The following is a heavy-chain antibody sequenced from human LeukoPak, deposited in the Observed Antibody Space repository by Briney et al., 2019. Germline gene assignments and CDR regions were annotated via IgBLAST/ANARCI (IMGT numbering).Heavy chain of an antibody. Sequence: PSQTLSLTCTVSGGSISSGDNYWSWIRQPPGKGLEWIGYIYYSGSTYYNPSLKSRVTISVDTSKNQFSLKLSSVTAADTAVYYCARDGVGGLYYFDYWGQGTLVTVSS. CDR3: ARDGVGGLYYFDY. CDR1: GGSISSGDNY. CDR2: IYYSGST. V-gene: IGHV4-30-4*01. D-gene: IGHD4-23*01. J-gene: IGHJ4*02.